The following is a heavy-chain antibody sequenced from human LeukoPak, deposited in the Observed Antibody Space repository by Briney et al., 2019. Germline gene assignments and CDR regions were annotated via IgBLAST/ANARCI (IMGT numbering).Heavy chain of an antibody. Sequence: GESLKISCKGSGYSFTSYWIGWVRQMPGKGLEWMGIIYPGDSDTRYSPSFQGQVTISADKSISTAYLQWSSLKASDTAMYYCARHLVVVPAATNYYYGMDVWGQGTTVTVSS. CDR3: ARHLVVVPAATNYYYGMDV. J-gene: IGHJ6*02. V-gene: IGHV5-51*01. CDR1: GYSFTSYW. CDR2: IYPGDSDT. D-gene: IGHD2-2*01.